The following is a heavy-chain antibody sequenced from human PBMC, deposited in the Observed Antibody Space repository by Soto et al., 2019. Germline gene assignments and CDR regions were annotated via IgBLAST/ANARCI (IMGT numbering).Heavy chain of an antibody. V-gene: IGHV3-30*18. J-gene: IGHJ4*02. CDR2: VSHDGSLY. D-gene: IGHD2-8*02. CDR3: VKDRSDTWSFDY. CDR1: GFTFSSCA. Sequence: QVQLVESGGGVVQPGRSLRLSCAASGFTFSSCAMQWVRQVPGKGLEWLAVVSHDGSLYPYADYVKGRFSISRDNSRKTLYLQMNSLRPEDTAVYYCVKDRSDTWSFDYWGQGTLVTVSS.